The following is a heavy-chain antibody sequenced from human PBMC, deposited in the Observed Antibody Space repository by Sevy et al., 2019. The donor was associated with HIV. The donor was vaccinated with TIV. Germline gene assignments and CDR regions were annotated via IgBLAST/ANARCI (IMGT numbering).Heavy chain of an antibody. CDR1: GFTFSTYG. Sequence: GGSLRLSCAASGFTFSTYGMHWVRQAPGKGLEWVAVIWFDESNTYYADSVKGRFTISRDIAKNTLHLQMNSLRAEDTAVYYCARDHGYCSGGSCYSGGYWGQGTLVTVSS. J-gene: IGHJ4*02. D-gene: IGHD2-15*01. CDR2: IWFDESNT. V-gene: IGHV3-33*01. CDR3: ARDHGYCSGGSCYSGGY.